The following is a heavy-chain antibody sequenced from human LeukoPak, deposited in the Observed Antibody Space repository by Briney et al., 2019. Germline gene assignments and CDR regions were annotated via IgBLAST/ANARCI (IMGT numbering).Heavy chain of an antibody. CDR1: GYTFTGYY. D-gene: IGHD3-10*01. Sequence: ATVKVSYKAFGYTFTGYYIQWVRQAPGQGLEWMGWVNPNSGATNNAQKFQGRVTMTRDTSISTAYMEVSRLRSDDTAVYYCARSVFGSGIFLFDSWGQGTLVIVSS. CDR3: ARSVFGSGIFLFDS. CDR2: VNPNSGAT. J-gene: IGHJ4*02. V-gene: IGHV1-2*02.